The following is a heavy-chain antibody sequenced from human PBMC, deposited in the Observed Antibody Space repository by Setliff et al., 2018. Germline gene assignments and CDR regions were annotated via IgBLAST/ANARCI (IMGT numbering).Heavy chain of an antibody. D-gene: IGHD7-27*01. J-gene: IGHJ4*02. CDR1: GYTFTSYA. CDR3: ASDKWGLGYIDF. Sequence: ASVKVSCKASGYTFTSYAMHWVSQAPGQRPEWRGLINTGNGRAAYSQKLQGRVTIARDTAASILYMELSSLISEDTAIYFCASDKWGLGYIDFWGQGTLVTVSS. CDR2: INTGNGRA. V-gene: IGHV1-3*04.